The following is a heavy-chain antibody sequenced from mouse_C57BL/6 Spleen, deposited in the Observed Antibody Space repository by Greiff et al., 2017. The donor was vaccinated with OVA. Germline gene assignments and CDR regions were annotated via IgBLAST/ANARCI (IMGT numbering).Heavy chain of an antibody. CDR1: GYTFTSYW. Sequence: QVQLQQSGAELVMPGASVKLSCKASGYTFTSYWMHWVQQRPGQGLEWIGEIDPSDSYTNYNQKFKGKSTLTVDKSSSTAYMQLSSLTSEDSAVYYCATTGRGNYFDYWGQGTTLTVSS. V-gene: IGHV1-69*01. CDR2: IDPSDSYT. D-gene: IGHD4-1*01. CDR3: ATTGRGNYFDY. J-gene: IGHJ2*01.